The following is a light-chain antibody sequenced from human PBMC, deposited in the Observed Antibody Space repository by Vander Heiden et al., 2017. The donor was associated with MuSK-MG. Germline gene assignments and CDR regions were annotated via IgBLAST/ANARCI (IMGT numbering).Light chain of an antibody. CDR2: EDN. CDR3: QSYDSSNRV. V-gene: IGLV6-57*03. CDR1: SGSIASNY. J-gene: IGLJ3*02. Sequence: NFMLTQPHSVSESPGKTVTISCTRRSGSIASNYVQGYQQRPGSAPTTVIYEDNQRPSGVPDRFSGSIDSSSNSASLTISGLKTEDEADYYCQSYDSSNRVFGGGTKLTVL.